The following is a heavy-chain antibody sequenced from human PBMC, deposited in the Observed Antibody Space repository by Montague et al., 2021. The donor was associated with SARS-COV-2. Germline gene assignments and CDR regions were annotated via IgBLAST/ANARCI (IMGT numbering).Heavy chain of an antibody. Sequence: SETLSLTCSVSGDSINGWYWSWIRQPPGKGLEWIGSVFYSGATNYNPSLKIRVTMSADTSKNQVSLKVNSVTAADTAVYYCARQGFYESGGFFIWGLGTLVTVSS. CDR1: GDSINGWY. J-gene: IGHJ4*02. D-gene: IGHD3-22*01. V-gene: IGHV4-59*01. CDR2: VFYSGAT. CDR3: ARQGFYESGGFFI.